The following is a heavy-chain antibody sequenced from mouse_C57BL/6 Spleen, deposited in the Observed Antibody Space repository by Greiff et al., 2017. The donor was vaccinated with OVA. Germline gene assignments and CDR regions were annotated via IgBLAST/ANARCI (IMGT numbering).Heavy chain of an antibody. J-gene: IGHJ2*01. CDR3: ARGGNQYYFDY. CDR1: GYAFSSYW. V-gene: IGHV1-80*01. Sequence: VQRVESGAELVKPGASVKISCKASGYAFSSYWMNWVKQRPGKGLEWIGQIYPGDGDTNYNGKFKGKATLTADKSSSTAYMQLSSLTSEDSAVYFCARGGNQYYFDYWGQGTTLTVSS. CDR2: IYPGDGDT.